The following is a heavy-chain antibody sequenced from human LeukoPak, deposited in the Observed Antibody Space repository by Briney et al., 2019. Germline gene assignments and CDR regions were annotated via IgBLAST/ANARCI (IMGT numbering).Heavy chain of an antibody. D-gene: IGHD2-2*01. V-gene: IGHV1-18*01. CDR1: GFTFTSSG. J-gene: IGHJ5*02. Sequence: ASVKVSCKASGFTFTSSGISWVRQAPGQGLEWMGWISAYTGNTNYAQMFQGRVTMTTDTSSTTAYMELRSLRFDDTAVYYCARDGRDYQRSVDPWGQGTLVTASS. CDR2: ISAYTGNT. CDR3: ARDGRDYQRSVDP.